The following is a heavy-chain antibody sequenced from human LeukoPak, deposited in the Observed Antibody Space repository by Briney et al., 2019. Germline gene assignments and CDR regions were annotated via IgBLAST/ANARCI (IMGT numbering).Heavy chain of an antibody. D-gene: IGHD5-18*01. CDR1: GFTFSSYG. Sequence: GGSLRLSCAASGFTFSSYGMHWVRQAPGKGRGWVAVISYDGSNKYYADSVKGRFTISRDNSKNTLYLQMNSLRAEDTAVYYCAKSDVDTTHSYWGQGTLVTVSS. V-gene: IGHV3-30*18. J-gene: IGHJ4*02. CDR2: ISYDGSNK. CDR3: AKSDVDTTHSY.